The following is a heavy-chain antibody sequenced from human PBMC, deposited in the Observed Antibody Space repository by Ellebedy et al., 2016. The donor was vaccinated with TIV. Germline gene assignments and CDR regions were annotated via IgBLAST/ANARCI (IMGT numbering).Heavy chain of an antibody. V-gene: IGHV3-30*03. Sequence: GESLKISCAASGFTFRSYGMHWVRQAPGKGLEWVAAISYDGSDKEYADTVKGRFTISRDNAKSALYLQMNNLRAEDTAVYYCARDTYRGHDYWGQGTLVTVSS. CDR1: GFTFRSYG. D-gene: IGHD5-12*01. CDR3: ARDTYRGHDY. J-gene: IGHJ4*02. CDR2: ISYDGSDK.